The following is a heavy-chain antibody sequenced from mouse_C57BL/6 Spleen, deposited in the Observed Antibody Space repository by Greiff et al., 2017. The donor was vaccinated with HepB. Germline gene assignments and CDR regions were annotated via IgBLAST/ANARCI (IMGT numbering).Heavy chain of an antibody. Sequence: VQLQQSGAELVKPGASVKLSCKASGYTFTSYWMHWVKQRPGQGLEWIGMIHPNSGSTNYNEKFRSKATLTVDKSSSTAYMQLSSLTSEDSAVYYWARERDYYGSDYFDYWGQGTTLTVSS. D-gene: IGHD1-1*01. CDR3: ARERDYYGSDYFDY. CDR1: GYTFTSYW. V-gene: IGHV1-64*01. CDR2: IHPNSGST. J-gene: IGHJ2*01.